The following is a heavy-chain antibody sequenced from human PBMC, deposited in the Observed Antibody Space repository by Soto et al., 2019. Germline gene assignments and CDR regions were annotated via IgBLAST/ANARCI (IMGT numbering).Heavy chain of an antibody. CDR2: ICYSRST. CDR1: GGSISSGGYY. Sequence: QVQLQESGPGLVKPSQTLSLTCTVSGGSISSGGYYWSWIRQHPGKGLEWIGYICYSRSTYYNPALKSRVTISVDTSKNQFSLKLSSVTAADTAVYYCARDRNREYSSSGAQSVDYYYYYGMDVWGQGTTVTVSS. CDR3: ARDRNREYSSSGAQSVDYYYYYGMDV. V-gene: IGHV4-31*03. J-gene: IGHJ6*02. D-gene: IGHD6-6*01.